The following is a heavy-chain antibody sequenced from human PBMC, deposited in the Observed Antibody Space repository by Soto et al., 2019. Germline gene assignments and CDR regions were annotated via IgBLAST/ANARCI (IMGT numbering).Heavy chain of an antibody. J-gene: IGHJ3*02. CDR1: DYSIGSGYY. CDR2: IIHSGNT. V-gene: IGHV4-38-2*02. Sequence: PSETLSLTCTVSDYSIGSGYYWGWIRQPPGKGLEWIGSIIHSGNTNYNPSLKSRVTMSVDTSKNQFSLKLSSVIAADTAVYYCARDRNSWSRPDAFDIWGQGTMVTVSS. CDR3: ARDRNSWSRPDAFDI. D-gene: IGHD1-26*01.